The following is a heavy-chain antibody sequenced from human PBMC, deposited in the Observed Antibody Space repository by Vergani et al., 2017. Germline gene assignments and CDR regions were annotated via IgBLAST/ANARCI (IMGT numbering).Heavy chain of an antibody. V-gene: IGHV3-23*01. CDR1: GFTFRSYA. D-gene: IGHD2-8*01. CDR3: AKDGLPYCTNGVCYNHLNWFDP. CDR2: ISGSGGST. J-gene: IGHJ5*02. Sequence: EVQLLESGGGLVQPGGSLRLSCAASGFTFRSYAMSWVRQAPGKGLEWVSAISGSGGSTYYADSVKGRFTISRDNSKNTLYLQMNSLRAEDTAVYYCAKDGLPYCTNGVCYNHLNWFDPWGQGTLVTVSS.